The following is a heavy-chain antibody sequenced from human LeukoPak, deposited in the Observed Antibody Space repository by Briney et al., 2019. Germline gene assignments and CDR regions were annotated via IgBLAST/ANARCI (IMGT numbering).Heavy chain of an antibody. CDR1: GFTVSSNY. V-gene: IGHV3-66*01. J-gene: IGHJ6*03. D-gene: IGHD5-18*01. CDR2: IYSGGST. Sequence: GGSLRLSCAASGFTVSSNYMSWVRQAPGKGLEWVSVIYSGGSTYYADSVKGRFTISRDNSKNTLYLQMNSLRAEDTAVYYCRWAANYYYYYMDVWGKGTTVTISS. CDR3: RWAANYYYYYMDV.